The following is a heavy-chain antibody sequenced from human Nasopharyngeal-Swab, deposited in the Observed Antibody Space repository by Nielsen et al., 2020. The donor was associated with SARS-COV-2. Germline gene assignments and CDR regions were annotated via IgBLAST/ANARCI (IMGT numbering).Heavy chain of an antibody. Sequence: ASVQVSCKASGYTFTGYYMHWVRQAPGQGLEWMGWINPNSRGTNYAQKFQGRVTMTRDTYISTAYMELSRLRSDDTAVYYCARKEATAMEELYYYGMDVWGQGTTVTVSS. J-gene: IGHJ6*02. CDR3: ARKEATAMEELYYYGMDV. CDR1: GYTFTGYY. D-gene: IGHD5-18*01. CDR2: INPNSRGT. V-gene: IGHV1-2*02.